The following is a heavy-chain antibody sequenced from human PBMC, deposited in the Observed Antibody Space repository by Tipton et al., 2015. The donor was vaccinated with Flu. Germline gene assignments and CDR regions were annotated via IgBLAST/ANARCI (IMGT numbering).Heavy chain of an antibody. CDR2: ISPSGGST. D-gene: IGHD2-2*01. V-gene: IGHV1-46*01. CDR1: GYTFTSYY. CDR3: ATLPGYCSTATCPGFDP. Sequence: QLVQSGAEVKKPGASVRVSCKASGYTFTSYYIHWVRQAPGQGLEWMAIISPSGGSTSYAQKFQGRVTVTTDTSTSTVYMALSSLRSEDTAVYYCATLPGYCSTATCPGFDPWGQGTLVTVSS. J-gene: IGHJ5*02.